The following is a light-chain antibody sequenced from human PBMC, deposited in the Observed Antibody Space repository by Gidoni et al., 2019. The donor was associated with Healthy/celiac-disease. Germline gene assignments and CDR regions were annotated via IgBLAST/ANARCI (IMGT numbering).Light chain of an antibody. CDR1: QGIRSY. V-gene: IGKV1-9*01. Sequence: DIQLTQSPSFLSASVGDRVTITCRASQGIRSYLAWYQQKPGKAPQLLIYAASTLQSGVPSRFGGSGSGTEFTLTISRLQPEDFATYYCQQLNSYPQTFGQGTKVEIK. J-gene: IGKJ1*01. CDR3: QQLNSYPQT. CDR2: AAS.